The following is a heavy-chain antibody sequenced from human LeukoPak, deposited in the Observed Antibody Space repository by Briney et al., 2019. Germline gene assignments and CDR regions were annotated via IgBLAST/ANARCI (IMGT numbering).Heavy chain of an antibody. CDR1: GFTFRTYT. CDR3: ARGGYNNEGFDY. J-gene: IGHJ4*02. D-gene: IGHD5-12*01. CDR2: ISDNIVYI. Sequence: PGGSLRLSCAASGFTFRTYTMNWVRQAPGKGLEWVSSISDNIVYIYYADSVKGRFTISRDNAKNSVHLQMTSLRAEDTAVYYCARGGYNNEGFDYWGRGTLVTVSS. V-gene: IGHV3-21*01.